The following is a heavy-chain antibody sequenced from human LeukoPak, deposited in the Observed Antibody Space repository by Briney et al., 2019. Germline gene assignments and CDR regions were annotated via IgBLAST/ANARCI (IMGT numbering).Heavy chain of an antibody. CDR2: ISSSGSTI. V-gene: IGHV3-48*03. D-gene: IGHD3/OR15-3a*01. CDR3: ARDWTGWSFDP. Sequence: GGSLRLSCAASGFTFSNYEMIWVRQAPGKGLEWVSYISSSGSTIYYADSVKGRFTISRDNAKNSLYLQMNSLRAEDTAVYYCARDWTGWSFDPWGQGTLVTVSS. CDR1: GFTFSNYE. J-gene: IGHJ5*02.